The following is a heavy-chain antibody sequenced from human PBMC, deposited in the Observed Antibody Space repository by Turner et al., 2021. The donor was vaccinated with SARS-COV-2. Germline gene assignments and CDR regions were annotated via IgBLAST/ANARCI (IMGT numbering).Heavy chain of an antibody. CDR1: GYTLTELS. CDR2: FDPEDGET. V-gene: IGHV1-24*01. CDR3: ATATPIAAAGRWFDP. D-gene: IGHD6-13*01. Sequence: QVQLVQSGAEVKKPGASVKVSCKVSGYTLTELSLHWVRQAPGKGLEWMGGFDPEDGETSYEQKFQGRVTMTEDTSTDTAYMELSSLRSEDTAVYYCATATPIAAAGRWFDPWGQGTLVTVSS. J-gene: IGHJ5*02.